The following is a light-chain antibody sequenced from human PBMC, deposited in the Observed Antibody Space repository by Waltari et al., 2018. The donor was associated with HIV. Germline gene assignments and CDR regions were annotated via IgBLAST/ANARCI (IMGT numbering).Light chain of an antibody. V-gene: IGLV2-14*03. CDR1: SSPLGDNAC. CDR2: DVS. J-gene: IGLJ3*02. Sequence: QSALTQPASVSGSPGQSITISCTGASSPLGDNACVSWYQHHPGKAPKLIIYDVSHRPSGVSNRFSGSKSGNTASLTISGLQTEDEADYYCNSFTSRNTWVFGGGTKLTVL. CDR3: NSFTSRNTWV.